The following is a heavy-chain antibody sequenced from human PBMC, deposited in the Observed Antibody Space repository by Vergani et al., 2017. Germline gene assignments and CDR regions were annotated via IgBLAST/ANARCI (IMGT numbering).Heavy chain of an antibody. J-gene: IGHJ3*02. Sequence: VQLVESGGGLVQPGGSLRLSCAASGFTFSSYGMHWVRQAPGKGLEWVAVISYDGSNKYYADSVKGRFTISRDNSKNTLYLQMNSLRAEDTAVYYCANDNFIVVVPADPTLDAFDIWGQGTMVTVSS. CDR1: GFTFSSYG. D-gene: IGHD2-2*01. CDR2: ISYDGSNK. CDR3: ANDNFIVVVPADPTLDAFDI. V-gene: IGHV3-30*18.